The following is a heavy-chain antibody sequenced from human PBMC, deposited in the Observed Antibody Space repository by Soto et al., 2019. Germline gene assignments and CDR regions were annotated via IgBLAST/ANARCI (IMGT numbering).Heavy chain of an antibody. CDR3: AKALLAIVGMSMPREDFYI. V-gene: IGHV3-30*18. CDR1: GFSFTTYV. Sequence: PGGSLRLSCAASGFSFTTYVMHWVRQAPGRGLEWVAVISHDVIYKYYGDAGKGRFTISRDTSKNAVSLEMTSLRPEHTAVYYCAKALLAIVGMSMPREDFYIWGPGTTVSVTS. CDR2: ISHDVIYK. D-gene: IGHD3-22*01. J-gene: IGHJ6*01.